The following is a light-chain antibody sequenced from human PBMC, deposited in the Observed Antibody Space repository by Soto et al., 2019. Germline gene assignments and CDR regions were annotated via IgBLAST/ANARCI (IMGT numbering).Light chain of an antibody. J-gene: IGLJ1*01. CDR1: TSDVGGYNY. CDR2: EVS. V-gene: IGLV2-14*01. Sequence: QSALTHPASVSGSPGQSITISCTGTTSDVGGYNYVCWYQQHPGKAPKLMIYEVSNRPSGVSTRFSGSKSGNTASLTISGLQAEDEADYYCSSYTSSSTLYVFGTGTKVTVL. CDR3: SSYTSSSTLYV.